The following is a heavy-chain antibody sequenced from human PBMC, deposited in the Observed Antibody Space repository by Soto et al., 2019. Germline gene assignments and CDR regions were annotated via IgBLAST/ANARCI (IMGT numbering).Heavy chain of an antibody. CDR2: ISGSGAT. D-gene: IGHD6-19*01. V-gene: IGHV3-23*01. CDR1: GYAFGSYA. CDR3: ARDLRSASGWYAPGY. Sequence: EVQLLESGGGLVQPWESLRLSCAASGYAFGSYAMIWVRQAPGKGLEWVSGISGSGATYYADSVKGRFTFSRDNSRDTVYLQMNSLRAEATAVYYCARDLRSASGWYAPGYWGQGPLVAVSS. J-gene: IGHJ4*02.